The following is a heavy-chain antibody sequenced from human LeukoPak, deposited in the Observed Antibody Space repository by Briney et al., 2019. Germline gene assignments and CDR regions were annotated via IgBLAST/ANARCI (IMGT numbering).Heavy chain of an antibody. V-gene: IGHV3-11*06. D-gene: IGHD3-22*01. J-gene: IGHJ4*02. CDR1: GFTFSDYY. CDR2: TSSSSSYT. Sequence: PGGSLRLSCAASGFTFSDYYMSWIRQAPGKGLEWVSYTSSSSSYTNYADSVRGRFTISRDSAKNSLYLQMNSLRAEDTAVYYCVRAPYYDSSGYCDYWGQGTQVTVSS. CDR3: VRAPYYDSSGYCDY.